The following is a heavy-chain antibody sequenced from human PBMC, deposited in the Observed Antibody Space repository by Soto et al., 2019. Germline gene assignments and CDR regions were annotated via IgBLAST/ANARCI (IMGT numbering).Heavy chain of an antibody. Sequence: SETLSLTCTVSGGSISSYYWSWIRQPPGKGLEWIGYIYYSGSTNYNPSLKSRVTISVDTSKNQFSLKLSSVTAADTAVYYCAGSYSSSWRRNYYYYMDVWGKGTTVTVSS. D-gene: IGHD6-13*01. CDR2: IYYSGST. J-gene: IGHJ6*03. CDR3: AGSYSSSWRRNYYYYMDV. CDR1: GGSISSYY. V-gene: IGHV4-59*01.